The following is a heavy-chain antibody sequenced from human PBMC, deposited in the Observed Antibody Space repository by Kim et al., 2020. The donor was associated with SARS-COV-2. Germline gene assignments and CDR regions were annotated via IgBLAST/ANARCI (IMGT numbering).Heavy chain of an antibody. CDR2: INHSGST. J-gene: IGHJ4*02. Sequence: SETLSLTCAVYGGSFSGYYWSWIRQPPGKGLEWIGEINHSGSTNYNPSLKSRVTISVDTSKNQFSLKLSSVTAADTAVYYCARGRTSEGGAGTIVVVPAAIPGFDYWGQGTLVTVSS. CDR1: GGSFSGYY. V-gene: IGHV4-34*01. D-gene: IGHD2-2*01. CDR3: ARGRTSEGGAGTIVVVPAAIPGFDY.